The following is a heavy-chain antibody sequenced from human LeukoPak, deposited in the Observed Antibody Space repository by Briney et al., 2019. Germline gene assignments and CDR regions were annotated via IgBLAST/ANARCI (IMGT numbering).Heavy chain of an antibody. CDR1: GGSISSSNW. Sequence: SETLSLTCAVSGGSISSSNWWSWVRPPPGKGLEWIGEIYHRGSTNYNPSLKSRVTISVDNSKNQFSLKLSSVTAADTAVYYCARTTEGGYTYDYFYYYYMDVWGKGTTVTISS. V-gene: IGHV4-4*02. CDR2: IYHRGST. CDR3: ARTTEGGYTYDYFYYYYMDV. D-gene: IGHD5-18*01. J-gene: IGHJ6*03.